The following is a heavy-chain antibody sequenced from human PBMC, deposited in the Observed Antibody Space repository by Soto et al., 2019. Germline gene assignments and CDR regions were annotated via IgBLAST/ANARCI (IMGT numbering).Heavy chain of an antibody. Sequence: PGGSLRLSCTASGFTFGDYAMSWFRQAPGKWLEWVGSIRSKAYGGTTEYAASVKGRFTISRDDSKSIAYLQMNSLKTEDTAVYYCTTSGYYRPSLYYGMDVWGQGXTVTAP. CDR2: IRSKAYGGTT. CDR1: GFTFGDYA. D-gene: IGHD3-22*01. J-gene: IGHJ6*02. V-gene: IGHV3-49*03. CDR3: TTSGYYRPSLYYGMDV.